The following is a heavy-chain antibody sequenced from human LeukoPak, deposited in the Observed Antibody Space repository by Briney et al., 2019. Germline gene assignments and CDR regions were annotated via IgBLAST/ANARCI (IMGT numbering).Heavy chain of an antibody. CDR1: GFSFSSYA. V-gene: IGHV3-23*01. J-gene: IGHJ4*02. D-gene: IGHD3-10*01. Sequence: GGSLRLSCAASGFSFSSYAMSWVRQAPRKGLEWVSGISGSGGSTYYADSVKGRSIISRDNPKNTLYLQMNSLRAEDTAVYYCAKLAFGEFTDCWGQGTLVTVSS. CDR3: AKLAFGEFTDC. CDR2: ISGSGGST.